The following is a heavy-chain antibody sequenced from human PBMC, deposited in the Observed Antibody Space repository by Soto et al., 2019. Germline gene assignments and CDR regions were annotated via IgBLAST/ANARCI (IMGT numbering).Heavy chain of an antibody. D-gene: IGHD3-3*01. CDR2: ISYDGSNT. CDR1: GFTFSRYG. V-gene: IGHV3-30*18. CDR3: AKDGSVLRFLEWLLHLDY. Sequence: PGGSLRLSCAASGFTFSRYGMHWVRQAPGRGLEWGAVISYDGSNTHDAASAKGRFSISRDKSKNTVYLQMNSLRAEDKAVYYCAKDGSVLRFLEWLLHLDYWGQATLVTVSS. J-gene: IGHJ4*02.